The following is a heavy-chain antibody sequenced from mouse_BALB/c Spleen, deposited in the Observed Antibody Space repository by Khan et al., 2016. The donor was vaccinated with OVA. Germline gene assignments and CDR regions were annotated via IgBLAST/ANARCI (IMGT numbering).Heavy chain of an antibody. CDR1: GFNIKDTY. CDR2: IDPANGDV. J-gene: IGHJ3*01. CDR3: IRGAYSGLFAY. Sequence: VQLQQSGADFVKPGASVKLSCTASGFNIKDTYMHWINQRPQQGLVWIGRIDPANGDVKYDPKFQDKATIAADASSNTASLQLSSLTSADTAVYYCIRGAYSGLFAYWGQGTLVTVSA. V-gene: IGHV14-3*02. D-gene: IGHD2-10*01.